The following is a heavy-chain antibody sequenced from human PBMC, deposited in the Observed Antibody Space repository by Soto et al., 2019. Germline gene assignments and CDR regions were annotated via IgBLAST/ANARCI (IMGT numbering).Heavy chain of an antibody. D-gene: IGHD3-22*01. CDR2: IIPIFGTA. CDR3: ARDEEDSYDSSGSRDDAFDI. V-gene: IGHV1-69*12. J-gene: IGHJ3*02. CDR1: GGTFSSYA. Sequence: QVQLVQSGAEVKKPGSSVKVSCKASGGTFSSYAISWVRQAPGQGLEWMGGIIPIFGTANYAQKSQGRVTITADESTSTAYMELSSLRSEDTAVYYCARDEEDSYDSSGSRDDAFDIWGQGTMVTVSS.